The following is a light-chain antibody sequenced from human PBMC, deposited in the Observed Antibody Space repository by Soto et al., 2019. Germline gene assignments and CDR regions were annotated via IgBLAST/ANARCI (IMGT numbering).Light chain of an antibody. CDR3: QQYKNWLRTT. CDR1: QSVSSS. CDR2: GAS. J-gene: IGKJ4*01. V-gene: IGKV3-15*01. Sequence: IVMTQSPATLSVSPGERATLSCRASQSVSSSLAWYQQKPGQGPRLPIYGASTRATGIPARFSGSGSGTEFTLTISRLQSEDFAVYYFQQYKNWLRTTFGGGTKVEIK.